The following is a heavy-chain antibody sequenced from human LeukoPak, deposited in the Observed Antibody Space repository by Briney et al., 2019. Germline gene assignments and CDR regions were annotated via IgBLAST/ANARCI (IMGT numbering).Heavy chain of an antibody. CDR3: ARRVNFTPKYYYGSGSYKAIDY. D-gene: IGHD3-10*01. CDR1: GGSFSGYY. CDR2: INHSGST. J-gene: IGHJ4*02. V-gene: IGHV4-34*01. Sequence: SETLSLTCAVYGGSFSGYYWSWIRQPPGKGLEWIGEINHSGSTNYNPSLKSRVTISVDTSKNQFSLKLSSVTAADTAVYYCARRVNFTPKYYYGSGSYKAIDYWGQGTLVTVSS.